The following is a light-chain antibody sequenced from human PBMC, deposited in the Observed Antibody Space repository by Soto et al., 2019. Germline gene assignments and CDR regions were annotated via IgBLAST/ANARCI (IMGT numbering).Light chain of an antibody. CDR3: QQYDSYPWT. Sequence: DIQMTQSPSTLSASVKDSVTITFRASQTISNWLAWYQQKPGKAPKLLIYQASVLESGVPSRFSGSGSGTEFTLTISSLQPDVFATYDCQQYDSYPWTFGQGTKVESK. V-gene: IGKV1-5*03. CDR1: QTISNW. J-gene: IGKJ1*01. CDR2: QAS.